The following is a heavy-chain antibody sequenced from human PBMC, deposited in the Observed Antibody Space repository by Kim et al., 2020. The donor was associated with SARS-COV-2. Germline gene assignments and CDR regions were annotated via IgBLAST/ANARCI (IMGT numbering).Heavy chain of an antibody. CDR3: AKDGVTYYMVV. J-gene: IGHJ6*03. Sequence: KYYADSVKGRFTISRDNAKNTLYLQMNSLRAEDTAVYYCAKDGVTYYMVVWGKGTTVTVSS. CDR2: K. V-gene: IGHV3-30*02.